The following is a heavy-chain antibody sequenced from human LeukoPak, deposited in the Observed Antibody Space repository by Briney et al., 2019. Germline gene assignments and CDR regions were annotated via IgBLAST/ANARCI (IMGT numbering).Heavy chain of an antibody. CDR2: FYVGGAT. CDR3: ARGDGYNFFDY. J-gene: IGHJ4*02. V-gene: IGHV3-53*01. D-gene: IGHD5-24*01. Sequence: GGSLRLSCAASGFTFSSYAMHWVRQAPGKGLEWVSVFYVGGATYYADSVKGRFTISRDNSENTLYLQMKSLRAEDTAVYYCARGDGYNFFDYWGQGTLVTVSS. CDR1: GFTFSSYA.